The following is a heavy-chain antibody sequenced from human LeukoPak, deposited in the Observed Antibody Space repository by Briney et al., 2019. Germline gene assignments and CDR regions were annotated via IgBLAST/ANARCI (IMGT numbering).Heavy chain of an antibody. V-gene: IGHV3-9*01. CDR3: AKDMSGWYSHEPYYYYYGMDV. D-gene: IGHD6-19*01. J-gene: IGHJ6*02. CDR2: ISWNSGSI. CDR1: GFTFSTYG. Sequence: AGGSLRLSCTTSGFTFSTYGMHWVRQAPGKGLEWVSGISWNSGSIGYADSVKGRFTISRDNAKNSLYLQMNSLRAEDTALYYCAKDMSGWYSHEPYYYYYGMDVWGQGTTVTVSS.